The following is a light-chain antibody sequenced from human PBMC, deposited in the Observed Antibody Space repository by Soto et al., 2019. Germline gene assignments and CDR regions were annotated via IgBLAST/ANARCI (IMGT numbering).Light chain of an antibody. J-gene: IGKJ2*01. CDR1: QSIAYY. CDR2: AAS. Sequence: DIQMTQSPSSLSASVGDRVTITCRASQSIAYYLNWFQQKPGKAPKLLIYAASSLQSGVPSRFSGSGSGTDFTLTISSLQPEDVATYYCQQSSNSPMYTFGQGTKLYVK. CDR3: QQSSNSPMYT. V-gene: IGKV1-39*01.